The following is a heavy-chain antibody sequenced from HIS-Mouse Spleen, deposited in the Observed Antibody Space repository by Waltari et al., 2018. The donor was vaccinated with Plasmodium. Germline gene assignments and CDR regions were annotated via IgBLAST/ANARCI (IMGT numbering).Heavy chain of an antibody. Sequence: EVQLVESGGGLVQPGGSLRLSCAASGFTFISYWMSWVRQAPGKGLEWVGNIKQDGSEKYYVDSVKGRFTISRDNAKNSLYLQMNSLRAEDTAVYYCASSWYWYFDLWGRGTLVTVSS. D-gene: IGHD6-13*01. CDR2: IKQDGSEK. J-gene: IGHJ2*01. V-gene: IGHV3-7*01. CDR1: GFTFISYW. CDR3: ASSWYWYFDL.